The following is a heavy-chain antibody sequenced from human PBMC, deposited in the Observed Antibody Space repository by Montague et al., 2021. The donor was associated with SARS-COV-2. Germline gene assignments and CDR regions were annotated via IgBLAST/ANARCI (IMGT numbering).Heavy chain of an antibody. V-gene: IGHV4-34*01. Sequence: SETLSLTCAVYGGPFTNAFWTWLRQPPGKALEWIGDINFRGSTNFSPPLRSRVNISADVSNNQFSLRLSSVTAADTAVYYCARGSITPLVTSGWFDPWGQGTLVSVSS. J-gene: IGHJ5*02. CDR2: INFRGST. CDR3: ARGSITPLVTSGWFDP. D-gene: IGHD4-17*01. CDR1: GGPFTNAF.